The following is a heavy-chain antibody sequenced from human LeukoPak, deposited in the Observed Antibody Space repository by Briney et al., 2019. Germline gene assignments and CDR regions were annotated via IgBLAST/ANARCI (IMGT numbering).Heavy chain of an antibody. J-gene: IGHJ4*02. V-gene: IGHV3-11*01. Sequence: PGGSLRLSCAASGFTFSDYYMSWIRQAPGKGLEWGSYITSSGSTISYADSVKGRFTVSRDNAKKSLYLQMNSLRAEDTAVYYCARSLDTLIRGVILVWGQRALVTVSS. D-gene: IGHD3-10*01. CDR3: ARSLDTLIRGVILV. CDR2: ITSSGSTI. CDR1: GFTFSDYY.